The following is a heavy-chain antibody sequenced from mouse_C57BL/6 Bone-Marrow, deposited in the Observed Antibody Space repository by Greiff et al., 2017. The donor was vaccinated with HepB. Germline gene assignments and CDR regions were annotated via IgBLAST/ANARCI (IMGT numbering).Heavy chain of an antibody. CDR3: AISFPYYYAMDY. J-gene: IGHJ4*01. Sequence: VQLQQPGAELVKPGASVKMSCKASGYTFTSYWITWVKQRPGQGLEWIGDIYPGSGSTNYNEKFKSKATLTVDTSSSTAYMPLSSLTSEDSAVYDCAISFPYYYAMDYWGQGTSVTVSS. V-gene: IGHV1-55*01. CDR2: IYPGSGST. CDR1: GYTFTSYW.